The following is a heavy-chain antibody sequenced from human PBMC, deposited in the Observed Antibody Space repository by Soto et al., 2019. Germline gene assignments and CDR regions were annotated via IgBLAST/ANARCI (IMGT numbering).Heavy chain of an antibody. V-gene: IGHV3-33*01. J-gene: IGHJ4*02. Sequence: QVQLVESGGGVVQPGRSLRLSCAASGFTFSSYGMHWVRQAPGKGLEWVAVIWYDGSNKYYADSVKGRFTISRDNSKNTLYLQMNSLRAEDTAVYXCARDTVXATFYWGQGTLVTVSS. CDR1: GFTFSSYG. CDR3: ARDTVXATFY. CDR2: IWYDGSNK. D-gene: IGHD1-26*01.